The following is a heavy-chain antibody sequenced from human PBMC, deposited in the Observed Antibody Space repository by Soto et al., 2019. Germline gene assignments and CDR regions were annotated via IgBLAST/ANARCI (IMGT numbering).Heavy chain of an antibody. D-gene: IGHD2-2*01. CDR1: GGTFSRYS. CDR3: AREDRDRETGLVPAAIDGMDV. J-gene: IGHJ6*02. Sequence: QVQLVQSGAEVKKPGSSVKVSCKASGGTFSRYSITWVRQAPGHGLEWIGRIIPIFGIASYAQKFQGRVTITADDSTSTAYRELSILRSDDTAVYYCAREDRDRETGLVPAAIDGMDVWGQGTTVTVSS. V-gene: IGHV1-69*08. CDR2: IIPIFGIA.